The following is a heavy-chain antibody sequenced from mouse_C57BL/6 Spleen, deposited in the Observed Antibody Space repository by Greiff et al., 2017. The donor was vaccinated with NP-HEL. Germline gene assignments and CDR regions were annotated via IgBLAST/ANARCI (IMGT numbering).Heavy chain of an antibody. Sequence: QVQLQQPGAELVKPGASVKLSCKASGYTFTSYWMHWVKQRPGQGLEWIGMIHPNSGSTNYNEKFKSKATLTVDKSSSTAYMQLSSLTSEDSAVYYGARAPSTMVNAWFAYWGQGTLVTVSA. CDR2: IHPNSGST. J-gene: IGHJ3*01. CDR3: ARAPSTMVNAWFAY. D-gene: IGHD2-2*01. CDR1: GYTFTSYW. V-gene: IGHV1-64*01.